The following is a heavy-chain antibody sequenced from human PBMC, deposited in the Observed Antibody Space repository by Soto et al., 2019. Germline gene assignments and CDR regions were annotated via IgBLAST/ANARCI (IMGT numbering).Heavy chain of an antibody. V-gene: IGHV4-34*01. J-gene: IGHJ4*02. CDR1: GGSFSGYY. CDR2: INHSGST. Sequence: SETLSLTCAVYGGSFSGYYWSWIRQPPGKGLEWIGEINHSGSTNYNPSLKSRVTISVDTSKNQFSLKLSSVTAADTAVYYCATRGNSGYDKTSDYWGQGTLVTVSS. D-gene: IGHD5-12*01. CDR3: ATRGNSGYDKTSDY.